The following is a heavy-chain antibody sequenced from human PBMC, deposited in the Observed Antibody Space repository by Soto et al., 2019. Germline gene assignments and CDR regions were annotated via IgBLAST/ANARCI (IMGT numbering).Heavy chain of an antibody. Sequence: PGGSLRLSCAASGFTFSDHYMDWVRQAPGNGLEWVGRSGKNTNSYTTEYAASVKGRFTISRDDSNNSLYLQMDSLKIEDTALYYCVRDFMGHRYMTGTTFDLWGRGTLVTVSS. CDR3: VRDFMGHRYMTGTTFDL. CDR2: SGKNTNSYTT. J-gene: IGHJ2*01. V-gene: IGHV3-72*01. D-gene: IGHD1-7*01. CDR1: GFTFSDHY.